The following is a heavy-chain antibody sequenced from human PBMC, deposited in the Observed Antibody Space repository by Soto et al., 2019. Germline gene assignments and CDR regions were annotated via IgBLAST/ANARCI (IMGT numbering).Heavy chain of an antibody. CDR3: AKALSQFFPFDY. CDR1: GFTISNNY. J-gene: IGHJ4*02. CDR2: ISGGGTST. Sequence: GGSLRLSCAASGFTISNNYMNWARQAPGKGLEWVSAISGGGTSTYYSDSVKGRFSISRDNSKNTLYLQMNTLRAEDTAVYYCAKALSQFFPFDYWGQGTLVTVSS. D-gene: IGHD3-3*01. V-gene: IGHV3-23*01.